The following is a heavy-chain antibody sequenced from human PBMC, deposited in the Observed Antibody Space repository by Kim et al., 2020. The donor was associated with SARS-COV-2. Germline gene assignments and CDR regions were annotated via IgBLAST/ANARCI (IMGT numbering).Heavy chain of an antibody. Sequence: TYHNPSLTSRVTISGDTSKNQFSLELNSVTAADAAVYYCARRPRRAAFDSWGQGTLVTVSS. CDR2: T. J-gene: IGHJ4*02. CDR3: ARRPRRAAFDS. D-gene: IGHD6-25*01. V-gene: IGHV4-39*01.